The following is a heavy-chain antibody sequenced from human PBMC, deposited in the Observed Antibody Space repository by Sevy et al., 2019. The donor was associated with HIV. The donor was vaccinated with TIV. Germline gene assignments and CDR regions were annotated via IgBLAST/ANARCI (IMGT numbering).Heavy chain of an antibody. V-gene: IGHV3-9*03. CDR2: ISWNSGSI. J-gene: IGHJ6*02. CDR1: GFSFDDYA. D-gene: IGHD6-6*01. Sequence: SLKISCAASGFSFDDYAMHWVWQAPGKGLEWVSGISWNSGSIGYADSVKGRFTISRDNAKNSLYLQMNSLRAEDMALYYCAKDLYSSSSSGYGMDVWGQGTTVTVSS. CDR3: AKDLYSSSSSGYGMDV.